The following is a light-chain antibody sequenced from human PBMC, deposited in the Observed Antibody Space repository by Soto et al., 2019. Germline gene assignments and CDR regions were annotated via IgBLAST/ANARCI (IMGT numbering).Light chain of an antibody. J-gene: IGLJ1*01. V-gene: IGLV1-44*01. CDR1: SSNIGTNN. CDR3: AAWDDSLDGYV. Sequence: QSVLTQPPSASGTPGQRVTISCSGSSSNIGTNNVDWYQQLPQTAPKLLIYSNNQWPSGVPDRFSGSKSGTSASLAISGLQSDDEADYYCAAWDDSLDGYVFGTGTKVTVL. CDR2: SNN.